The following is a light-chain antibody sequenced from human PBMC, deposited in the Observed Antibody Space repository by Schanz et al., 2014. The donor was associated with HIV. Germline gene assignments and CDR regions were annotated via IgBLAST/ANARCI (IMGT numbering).Light chain of an antibody. CDR3: QQYGGSPT. CDR2: DAS. J-gene: IGKJ1*01. CDR1: QSVSSN. Sequence: EIVLTQSPATLSVSPGERATLSCRASQSVSSNLAWYQQKPGQAPRLLIYDASTRAPGIPDRFSGSGSGTDFTLTISRLEPEDSAVYYCQQYGGSPTFGQGTRVEIK. V-gene: IGKV3-20*01.